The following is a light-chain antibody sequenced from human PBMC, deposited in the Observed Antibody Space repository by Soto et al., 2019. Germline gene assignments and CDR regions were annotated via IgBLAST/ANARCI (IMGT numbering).Light chain of an antibody. CDR2: EVT. J-gene: IGLJ2*01. CDR1: SSDVGGYNY. Sequence: QSVLTQPPSASGSPGQSVTISCTGTSSDVGGYNYVSWYQQHPGKAPKLMIYEVTKRPSGVPDRFSGSKSGNTASLTVSGPQSEDGPVYYSSPSAGRNNVVFAGGTKLTVL. V-gene: IGLV2-8*01. CDR3: SPSAGRNNVV.